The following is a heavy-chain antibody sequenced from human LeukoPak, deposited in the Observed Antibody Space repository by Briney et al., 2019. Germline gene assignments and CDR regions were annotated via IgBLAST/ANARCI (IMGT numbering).Heavy chain of an antibody. V-gene: IGHV3-30*12. J-gene: IGHJ3*02. CDR2: IYYDGRNK. CDR3: ARDLVPYSSSQFLQSDAFDI. D-gene: IGHD6-13*01. CDR1: GFSFSTFG. Sequence: PGGSLRLSCAASGFSFSTFGMHWVRQPPGKGLEWVAFIYYDGRNKFYADSVKGRFTISRDNSKNTLYLQMNSLRAEDTAVYYCARDLVPYSSSQFLQSDAFDIWGQGTMVTVSS.